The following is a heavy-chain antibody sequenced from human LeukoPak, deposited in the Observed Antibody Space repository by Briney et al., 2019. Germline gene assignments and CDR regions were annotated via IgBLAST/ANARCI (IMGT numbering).Heavy chain of an antibody. V-gene: IGHV3-48*03. CDR3: ARDSGAIVGATTGAGGY. CDR2: ISSSGSTI. Sequence: GGSLRLSCAASGFTFSSYEMNWVRQAPGKGLEWVSYISSSGSTIYYADSVKGRFTISRDNAKNSLYLQMNSLRAEDTAVYYCARDSGAIVGATTGAGGYWGQGTLVTVSS. CDR1: GFTFSSYE. D-gene: IGHD1-26*01. J-gene: IGHJ4*02.